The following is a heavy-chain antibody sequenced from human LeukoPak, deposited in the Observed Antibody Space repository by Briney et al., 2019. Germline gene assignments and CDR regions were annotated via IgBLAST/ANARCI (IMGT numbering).Heavy chain of an antibody. CDR1: GYTFTSYD. Sequence: ASVKVSCKASGYTFTSYDINWVRQATGQGLEWMGWMNPNSGNTGYAQKFQGRVTMTRNTSISTAYMELSSLRSEDTAVYYCARGIRATVVYYDSSGYYGSEFDPWGQGTLVTVSS. J-gene: IGHJ5*02. CDR2: MNPNSGNT. V-gene: IGHV1-8*01. D-gene: IGHD3-22*01. CDR3: ARGIRATVVYYDSSGYYGSEFDP.